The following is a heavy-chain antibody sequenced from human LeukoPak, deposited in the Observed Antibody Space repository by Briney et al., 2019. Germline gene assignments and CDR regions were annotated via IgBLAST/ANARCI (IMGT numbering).Heavy chain of an antibody. CDR2: IYYSGST. CDR1: GGSISSSSYY. CDR3: ATGGHYYYGHDAFDI. Sequence: SETLSLTCTVSGGSISSSSYYWGWIRQPPGKGLEWIRSIYYSGSTYYNPSLKSRVTISVDTSKNQFSLKLSSVTAADTAVYYCATGGHYYYGHDAFDIWGQGTMVTVSS. V-gene: IGHV4-39*07. D-gene: IGHD3-16*01. J-gene: IGHJ3*02.